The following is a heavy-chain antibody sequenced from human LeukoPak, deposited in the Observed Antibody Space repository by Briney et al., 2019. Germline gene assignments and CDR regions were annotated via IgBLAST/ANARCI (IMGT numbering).Heavy chain of an antibody. CDR3: ARNLVVVVAARLPTLNWFDP. CDR2: ISAYNGNT. J-gene: IGHJ5*02. V-gene: IGHV1-18*01. Sequence: GASVKVSCKASGYTFTSYGISWVRQAPGQGLEWMGWISAYNGNTNYAQKLQGRVTMTTDTSTSTAYMELRSLRSDDTAVYYCARNLVVVVAARLPTLNWFDPWGQGTLVTVSS. CDR1: GYTFTSYG. D-gene: IGHD2-15*01.